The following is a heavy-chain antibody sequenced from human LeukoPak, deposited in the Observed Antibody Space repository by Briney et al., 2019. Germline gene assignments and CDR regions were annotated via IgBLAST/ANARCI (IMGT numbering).Heavy chain of an antibody. Sequence: SETLSLTCSVSGASISNYYWSWIRQPAGKGLEWIGRIHATGNTNYNPSLKSRITMSVETSKSQFSLGLSSVTAADTAVYYCARVERACSGGLCYIVFDDWGQGTLVTVSS. CDR3: ARVERACSGGLCYIVFDD. D-gene: IGHD2-21*01. J-gene: IGHJ4*02. V-gene: IGHV4-4*07. CDR1: GASISNYY. CDR2: IHATGNT.